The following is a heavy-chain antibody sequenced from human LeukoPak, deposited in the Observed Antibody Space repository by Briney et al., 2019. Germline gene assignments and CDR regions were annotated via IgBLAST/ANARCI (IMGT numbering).Heavy chain of an antibody. CDR1: GFTFGSYA. D-gene: IGHD4/OR15-4a*01. CDR2: ISSNGGST. J-gene: IGHJ5*02. CDR3: VKDLGLSLPVPLRWFDP. Sequence: PGGSLGLSCSASGFTFGSYAMHWVRQAPGKGLEYVSAISSNGGSTYYADSVKGRFTISRDNSKNTLYLQMSSLRAEDTAVYYCVKDLGLSLPVPLRWFDPWGQGTLVTVSS. V-gene: IGHV3-64D*09.